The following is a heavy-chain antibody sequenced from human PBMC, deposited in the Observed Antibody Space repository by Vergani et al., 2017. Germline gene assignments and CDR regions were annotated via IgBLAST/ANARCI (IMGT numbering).Heavy chain of an antibody. J-gene: IGHJ3*01. V-gene: IGHV4-38-2*01. D-gene: IGHD1-26*01. CDR3: ARRXERWETLLRDDFDV. Sequence: QVQLQESGPGLVEPSETLSLTCAVSGYSIRNGYYWSWIRLAPGKGLEWIGEINHSGTINYNPTLKSPFNVSIDTSRDHFSLKLRSVSAADTAVYFCARRXERWETLLRDDFDVWGQGTFVTVSP. CDR2: INHSGTI. CDR1: GYSIRNGYY.